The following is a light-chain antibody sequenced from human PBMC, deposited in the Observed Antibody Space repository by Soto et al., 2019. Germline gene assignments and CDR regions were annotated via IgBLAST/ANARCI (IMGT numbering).Light chain of an antibody. CDR2: GAS. V-gene: IGKV3-20*01. CDR1: QSISSSF. J-gene: IGKJ1*01. Sequence: DIVMTHSPLSLPVAPGEPASISCRSSQSISSSFLAWYQQKPGQAPRLLIYGASSRATGIPDRFSGSGSGTDFTLTISRLEPEDFAVYYCQQCGSSPETFGQGTKVDIK. CDR3: QQCGSSPET.